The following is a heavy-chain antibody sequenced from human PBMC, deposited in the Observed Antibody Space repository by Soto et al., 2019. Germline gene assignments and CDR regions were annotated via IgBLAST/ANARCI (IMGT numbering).Heavy chain of an antibody. CDR1: GFIFSGSA. Sequence: GGSLSLSCAASGFIFSGSAIHWVRQASGKGLEWVGRIRSRANNFATSSAASVKGRFTFSRDDSKNTAYLQMNTLKPEDTAVYYCARGQGAAIGDYYYHGMDVWGQGTTVTVSS. J-gene: IGHJ6*02. D-gene: IGHD2-2*02. V-gene: IGHV3-73*01. CDR2: IRSRANNFAT. CDR3: ARGQGAAIGDYYYHGMDV.